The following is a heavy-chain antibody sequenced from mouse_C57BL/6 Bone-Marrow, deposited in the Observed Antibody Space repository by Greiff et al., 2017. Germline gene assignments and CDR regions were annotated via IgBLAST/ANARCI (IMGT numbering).Heavy chain of an antibody. J-gene: IGHJ3*01. D-gene: IGHD1-1*01. CDR3: ANYYGSSYWFAY. V-gene: IGHV1-64*01. CDR2: IHPNSGST. CDR1: GYTFTSYW. Sequence: QVQLQQPGAELVKPGASVKLSCKASGYTFTSYWMHWVKQRPGQGLEWIGMIHPNSGSTNYNEKFKSKATLTVDKSSSTAYMRLSSLTSEDSAVYYCANYYGSSYWFAYWGQGTLVTVSA.